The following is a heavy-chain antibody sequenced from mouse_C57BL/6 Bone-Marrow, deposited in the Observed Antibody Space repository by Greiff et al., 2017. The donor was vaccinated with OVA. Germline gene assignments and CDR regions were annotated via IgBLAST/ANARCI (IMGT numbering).Heavy chain of an antibody. CDR3: ARLYYGLYAMDY. CDR1: GYTFTDYY. V-gene: IGHV1-19*01. Sequence: EVQLQQSGPVLVKPGASVKMSCKASGYTFTDYYMNWVKQSHGKSLEWIGVINPYNGGTSYNQKFKGKATLTVDKSSSTAYMELNSLTSEDSAVYYCARLYYGLYAMDYWGQGTSVTVSS. CDR2: INPYNGGT. J-gene: IGHJ4*01. D-gene: IGHD1-1*01.